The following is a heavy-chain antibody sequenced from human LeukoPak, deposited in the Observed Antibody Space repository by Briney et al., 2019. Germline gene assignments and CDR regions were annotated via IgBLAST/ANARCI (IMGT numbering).Heavy chain of an antibody. CDR2: INHSGST. Sequence: SETLSLTCAVYGGSFSGYYWSWIRQPPGKGLECIGEINHSGSTNYNPSLKSRVTISVDTSKNQFSLKLSSVTAADTAVYYCATTPLIYYYGSGSYYNGFDYWGQGTLVTVSS. V-gene: IGHV4-34*01. D-gene: IGHD3-10*01. J-gene: IGHJ4*02. CDR1: GGSFSGYY. CDR3: ATTPLIYYYGSGSYYNGFDY.